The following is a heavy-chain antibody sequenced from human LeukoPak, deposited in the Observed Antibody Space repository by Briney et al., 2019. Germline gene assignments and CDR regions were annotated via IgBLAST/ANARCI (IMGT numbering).Heavy chain of an antibody. CDR1: GGSISSGDYY. D-gene: IGHD3-10*01. V-gene: IGHV4-30-4*01. J-gene: IGHJ6*04. CDR3: ARGEFTMVRGVIKHYGMDV. Sequence: SETLSLTCTVSGGSISSGDYYWSWIRQPPGKGLEWIGYIYYSGSTNYNPSLKSRVTISVDTSKNQFSLKLSSVTAADTAVYYCARGEFTMVRGVIKHYGMDVWGKGTTVTVSS. CDR2: IYYSGST.